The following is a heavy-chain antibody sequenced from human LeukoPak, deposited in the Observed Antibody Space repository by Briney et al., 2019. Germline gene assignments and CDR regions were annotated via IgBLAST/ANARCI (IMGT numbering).Heavy chain of an antibody. CDR1: GGSISTSNYF. Sequence: SETLSLTCSVSGGSISTSNYFWGWFRQPPGKVLEWIARIFYTRSTYYNPSLESRITTSLDTTKNQFSLKVNSVGAADTAVYYCARLVVPATSYYFYYIDVWGTGTTVTVSS. CDR3: ARLVVPATSYYFYYIDV. J-gene: IGHJ6*03. D-gene: IGHD2-15*01. CDR2: IFYTRST. V-gene: IGHV4-39*01.